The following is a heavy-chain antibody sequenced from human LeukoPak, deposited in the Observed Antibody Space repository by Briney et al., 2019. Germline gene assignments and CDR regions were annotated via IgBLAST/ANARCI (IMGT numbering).Heavy chain of an antibody. Sequence: GGSLRLSCAASGFTFSSYALHWVRQAPGKGLEWVAVISYDGSNKYADSVKGRFTISRDNSKNTLYLQMNSLRAEDTAVYYCALNRGSGWYFHYWGQGTLVTVSS. CDR2: ISYDGSNK. D-gene: IGHD6-19*01. CDR1: GFTFSSYA. V-gene: IGHV3-30*04. J-gene: IGHJ4*02. CDR3: ALNRGSGWYFHY.